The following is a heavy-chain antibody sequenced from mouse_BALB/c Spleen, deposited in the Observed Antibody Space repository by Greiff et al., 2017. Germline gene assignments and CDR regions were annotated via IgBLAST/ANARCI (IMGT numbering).Heavy chain of an antibody. CDR3: TRSDRYDGYYAMDY. D-gene: IGHD2-14*01. CDR1: GYTFTSYY. Sequence: QVQLQQPGAELVKPGASVKLSCKASGYTFTSYYMYWVKQRPGQGLEWIGGINPSNGGTNFNEKFKSKATLTVDKSSSTAYMQLSSLTSEDSAVYYCTRSDRYDGYYAMDYWGQGTSVTVSS. V-gene: IGHV1S81*02. J-gene: IGHJ4*01. CDR2: INPSNGGT.